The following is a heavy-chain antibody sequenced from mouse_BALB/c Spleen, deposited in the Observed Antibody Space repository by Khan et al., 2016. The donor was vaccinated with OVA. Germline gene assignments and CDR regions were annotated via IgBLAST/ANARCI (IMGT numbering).Heavy chain of an antibody. CDR2: IWGDGST. CDR1: GFSLTGYG. Sequence: VQLQESGPGLVAPSQSLSITCTVSGFSLTGYGVNWVRQPPGKGLEWLGMIWGDGSTDYNSALKSRLSISKDNSKSQVFLKVNSLQTDGTARYYCARAYYANYREAMDYWGQGTSVTVSS. D-gene: IGHD2-10*01. V-gene: IGHV2-6-7*01. CDR3: ARAYYANYREAMDY. J-gene: IGHJ4*01.